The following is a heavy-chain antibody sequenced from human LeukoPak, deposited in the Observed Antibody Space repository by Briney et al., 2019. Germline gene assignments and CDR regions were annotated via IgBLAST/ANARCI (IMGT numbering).Heavy chain of an antibody. CDR2: INHSGST. CDR3: ARRAPSIAAAGTPNFFDY. D-gene: IGHD6-13*01. CDR1: GGSFSGYY. J-gene: IGHJ4*02. Sequence: PSETLSLTCAVYGGSFSGYYWSWIRQPPGKGLEWFGEINHSGSTNYNPSLRSRVTISVDTSKNQFSLKLSSVTAADTAVYYCARRAPSIAAAGTPNFFDYWGQGTLVTVSS. V-gene: IGHV4-34*01.